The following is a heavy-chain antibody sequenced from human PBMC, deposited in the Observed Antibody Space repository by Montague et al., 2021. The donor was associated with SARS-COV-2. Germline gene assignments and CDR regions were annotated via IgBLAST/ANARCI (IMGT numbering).Heavy chain of an antibody. CDR2: IYYSGNT. Sequence: SETLSLTCTVSGGSISSGGCYWGWIRQPPGKGLEWIGSIYYSGNTYYSSSLQSRVTISVDTSKNQFSLRLNSMTAADTAVYYCARLPPYRFNSNGHYYNAVDIWGQGTMVTVSS. J-gene: IGHJ3*02. V-gene: IGHV4-39*01. CDR3: ARLPPYRFNSNGHYYNAVDI. CDR1: GGSISSGGCY. D-gene: IGHD3-22*01.